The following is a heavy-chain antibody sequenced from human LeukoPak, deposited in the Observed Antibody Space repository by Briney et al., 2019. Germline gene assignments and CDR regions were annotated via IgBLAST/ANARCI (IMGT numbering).Heavy chain of an antibody. J-gene: IGHJ3*02. CDR2: TSYDGSKK. D-gene: IGHD2-2*01. Sequence: PGRSLRLSCAASGFTFSSYGMDWVRQAPGKGLEWVAVTSYDGSKKDYADSVKGRFTISRDNSKNTLNLQLNSLRAEDTAVYYCARDARHCTTTICYAFMAFDIWGQGTVVTVSS. CDR3: ARDARHCTTTICYAFMAFDI. V-gene: IGHV3-30*04. CDR1: GFTFSSYG.